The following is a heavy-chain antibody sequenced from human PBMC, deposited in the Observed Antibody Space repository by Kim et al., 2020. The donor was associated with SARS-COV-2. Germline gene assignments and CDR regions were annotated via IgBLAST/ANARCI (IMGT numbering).Heavy chain of an antibody. CDR3: AKFRIAVAGGWFDP. J-gene: IGHJ5*02. Sequence: ADSVKGRFTISRDNSKNTLYLQMKSLRAEDTAVYYCAKFRIAVAGGWFDPWGQGTLVTVSS. V-gene: IGHV3-23*01. D-gene: IGHD6-19*01.